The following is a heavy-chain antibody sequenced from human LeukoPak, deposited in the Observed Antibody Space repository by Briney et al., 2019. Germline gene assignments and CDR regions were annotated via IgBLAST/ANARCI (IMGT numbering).Heavy chain of an antibody. J-gene: IGHJ5*02. CDR3: ARRRAGRPYNWFDP. V-gene: IGHV4-39*01. CDR2: IYYSGST. Sequence: PSETLSLTCTVSGGSISSSSYYWGWIRQPPGKGLEWIGSIYYSGSTYYNPSLKSRVTISVDTSKNQFSLKLSSVTAADTAVYYCARRRAGRPYNWFDPWGQGTLVTVSS. D-gene: IGHD1-14*01. CDR1: GGSISSSSYY.